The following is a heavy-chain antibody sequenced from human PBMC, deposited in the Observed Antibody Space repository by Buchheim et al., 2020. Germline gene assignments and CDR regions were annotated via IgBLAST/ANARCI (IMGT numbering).Heavy chain of an antibody. CDR2: IYYSGST. J-gene: IGHJ2*01. CDR1: GGSISTYY. V-gene: IGHV4-59*01. D-gene: IGHD2-15*01. Sequence: QVQLQESGPGLVKPSETLSLTCTVSGGSISTYYWSWIRQPPGKGLEWIGYIYYSGSTNYNPSLKSRVTISVDTSKNQFSLKLSSVTAADTAVYYCARPRLRVTSEWYFDLWGRGTL. CDR3: ARPRLRVTSEWYFDL.